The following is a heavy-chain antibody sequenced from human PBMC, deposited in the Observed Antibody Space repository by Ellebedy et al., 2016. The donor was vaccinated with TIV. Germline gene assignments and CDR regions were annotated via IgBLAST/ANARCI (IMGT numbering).Heavy chain of an antibody. CDR2: IYGSGVTT. Sequence: GESLKISCAASGFTFSSYAMAWVRQTPGKGLEWVSAIYGSGVTTYYTDSVKGRFTISRDNSKNTVDLQMKSLRDEDTAVYFCAKDRTAGDGYWVFDSWGQGTLVTVSS. CDR1: GFTFSSYA. V-gene: IGHV3-23*01. CDR3: AKDRTAGDGYWVFDS. D-gene: IGHD5-18*01. J-gene: IGHJ4*02.